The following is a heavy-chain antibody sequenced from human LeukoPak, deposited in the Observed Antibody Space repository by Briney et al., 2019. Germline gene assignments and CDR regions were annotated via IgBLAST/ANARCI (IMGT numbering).Heavy chain of an antibody. CDR1: GYTFTSYY. CDR2: INPSGGST. CDR3: ARDPREYYDGSGFVAFDI. Sequence: GASVKVSCKASGYTFTSYYMHWVRQAPGQGLEWMGIINPSGGSTSYAQKFQGRVTMTRDTSTSTVYMELSSLRSEDTAVYYCARDPREYYDGSGFVAFDIWGQGTMVTVSS. J-gene: IGHJ3*02. D-gene: IGHD3-22*01. V-gene: IGHV1-46*01.